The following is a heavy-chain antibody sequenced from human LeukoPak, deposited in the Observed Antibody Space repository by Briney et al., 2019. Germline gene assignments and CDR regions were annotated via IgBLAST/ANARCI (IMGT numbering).Heavy chain of an antibody. CDR2: IWYDGSNK. CDR3: ARAGLDY. Sequence: PGRSLRLSCAASGFTFSNYAMHWVRQAPGKGLEWVAVIWYDGSNKYYADSVQGRFTISRDNSKTTLYLQMNSLRAEDTAVYYCARAGLDYWGQGTLVTVSS. V-gene: IGHV3-33*01. J-gene: IGHJ4*02. CDR1: GFTFSNYA. D-gene: IGHD6-19*01.